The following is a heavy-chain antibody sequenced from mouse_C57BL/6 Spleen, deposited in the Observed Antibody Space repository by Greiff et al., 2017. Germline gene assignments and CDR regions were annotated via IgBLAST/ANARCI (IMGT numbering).Heavy chain of an antibody. CDR2: ISSGSSTI. Sequence: EVKLQESGGGLVKPGGSLKLSCAASGFTFSDYGMHWVRQAPEKGLEWVAYISSGSSTIYYADTVKGRFTISRDNAKNTLFLQMTSLRSEDTAMYYCARRWDGAMDYWGQGTSVTVSS. CDR1: GFTFSDYG. V-gene: IGHV5-17*01. J-gene: IGHJ4*01. D-gene: IGHD4-1*01. CDR3: ARRWDGAMDY.